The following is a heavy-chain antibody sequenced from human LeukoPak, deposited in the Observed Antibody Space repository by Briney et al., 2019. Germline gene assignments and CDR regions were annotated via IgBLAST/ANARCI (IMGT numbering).Heavy chain of an antibody. V-gene: IGHV1-69*04. J-gene: IGHJ3*02. Sequence: VASVTVSCKASGGTFSSYAISWVRQAPGQGLEWMGRIIPILGIANYAQKFQGRVTITADKSTSTAYMELSSLRSEDAAVYYCARDPRGWSIWGQGTMVTVSS. CDR1: GGTFSSYA. CDR3: ARDPRGWSI. CDR2: IIPILGIA. D-gene: IGHD2-15*01.